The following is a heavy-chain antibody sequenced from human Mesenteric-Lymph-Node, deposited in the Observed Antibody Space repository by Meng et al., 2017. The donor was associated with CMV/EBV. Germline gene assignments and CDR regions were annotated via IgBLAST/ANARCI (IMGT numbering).Heavy chain of an antibody. CDR1: GDSVSSNSAA. D-gene: IGHD5-18*01. CDR3: ARDRGYSYGLDY. CDR2: TYYRSKWYN. Sequence: SGDSVSSNSAAWTWIRQSPSRGLEWLGRTYYRSKWYNDYAVSVKSRITINPDTSKNQFSLQLNSVTPEDTAVYYCARDRGYSYGLDYWGQGTLVTVSS. V-gene: IGHV6-1*01. J-gene: IGHJ4*02.